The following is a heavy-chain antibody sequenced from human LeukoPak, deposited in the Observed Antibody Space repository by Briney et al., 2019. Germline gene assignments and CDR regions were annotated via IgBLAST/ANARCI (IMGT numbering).Heavy chain of an antibody. CDR1: GGSISSGSYY. CDR3: ARGGLRVKYYDFWSGYYTH. CDR2: IYTSGST. V-gene: IGHV4-61*02. D-gene: IGHD3-3*01. J-gene: IGHJ4*02. Sequence: SETLSLTCTVSGGSISSGSYYWSWIRQPAGKGLEWIGRIYTSGSTNYDPSLKSRVTISADTSENQFSLKLSSVTAADTAVYYCARGGLRVKYYDFWSGYYTHWGQGTLVTVSS.